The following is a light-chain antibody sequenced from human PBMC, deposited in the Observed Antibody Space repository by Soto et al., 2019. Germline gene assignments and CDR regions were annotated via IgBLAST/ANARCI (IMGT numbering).Light chain of an antibody. Sequence: QPVLTQSPSASASLGASVKLTCTLSRGHSSYAIAWHQQQPEKGPRYLMKLNSDGSHSKGDGIPDRFSGSSSGAERYLTISRLQSEDEADYYCQTWGTGIRVFGGGTKLTVL. CDR1: RGHSSYA. V-gene: IGLV4-69*01. CDR2: LNSDGSH. CDR3: QTWGTGIRV. J-gene: IGLJ3*02.